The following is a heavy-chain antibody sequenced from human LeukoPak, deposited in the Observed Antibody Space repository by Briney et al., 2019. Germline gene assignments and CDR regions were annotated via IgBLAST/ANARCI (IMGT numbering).Heavy chain of an antibody. V-gene: IGHV4-59*01. CDR2: IYYSGST. Sequence: SETLSLTCTVSGGSISSYYWSWIWQPPGKGLEWIGYIYYSGSTNYNPSLKSRVTISVDTSKNQFSLKLSSVTAADTAVYYCAGGGDWDLRTDYWGQGTLVTVSS. CDR1: GGSISSYY. J-gene: IGHJ4*02. CDR3: AGGGDWDLRTDY. D-gene: IGHD2-21*02.